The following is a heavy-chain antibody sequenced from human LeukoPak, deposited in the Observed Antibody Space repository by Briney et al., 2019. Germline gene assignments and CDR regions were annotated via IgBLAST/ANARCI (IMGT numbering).Heavy chain of an antibody. Sequence: PGGSLRLSCAASGFTFSSSAMSWVRQAPGKGLEWVSTISPSGGSTFYADSVKGRFTISRDNSKNTLYLQMNSLRVEDTAVYFCAKDMATIQSLDYWGQGTQVTVSS. V-gene: IGHV3-23*01. CDR2: ISPSGGST. D-gene: IGHD5-24*01. CDR3: AKDMATIQSLDY. J-gene: IGHJ4*02. CDR1: GFTFSSSA.